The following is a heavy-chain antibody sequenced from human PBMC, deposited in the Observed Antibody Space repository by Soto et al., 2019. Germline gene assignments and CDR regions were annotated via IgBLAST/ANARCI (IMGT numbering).Heavy chain of an antibody. CDR2: IYSGGST. J-gene: IGHJ6*02. D-gene: IGHD5-12*01. V-gene: IGHV3-53*01. CDR1: GFTVSSNY. Sequence: LRLSCAASGFTVSSNYMSWVRQAPGKGLEWVSVIYSGGSTYYADSVKGRFTISRDNSKNTLYLQMNSLRAEDTAVYYCARDRSMVATNYYYGMDVWGQGTTVTVSS. CDR3: ARDRSMVATNYYYGMDV.